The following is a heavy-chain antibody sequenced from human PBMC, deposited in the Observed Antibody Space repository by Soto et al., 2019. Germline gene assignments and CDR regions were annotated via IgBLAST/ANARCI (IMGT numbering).Heavy chain of an antibody. CDR2: IIPIFGTA. CDR3: AREMVVRYQLPNDAFDI. J-gene: IGHJ3*02. V-gene: IGHV1-69*13. Sequence: GASVKVSCKASGGTFSSYAISWVRQAPGQGLEWMGGIIPIFGTANYAQKFQGRVTITADESTSTAYMELSSLRSEDTAVYYCAREMVVRYQLPNDAFDIWGQGTMVTVSS. CDR1: GGTFSSYA. D-gene: IGHD2-2*01.